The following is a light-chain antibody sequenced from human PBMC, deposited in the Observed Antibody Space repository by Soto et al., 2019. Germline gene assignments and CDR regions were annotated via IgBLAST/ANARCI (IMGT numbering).Light chain of an antibody. CDR2: AAT. CDR1: QGISTY. CDR3: QNYKGAPWT. Sequence: DIQMTQSPSSLSASVGDRVTITCRARQGISTYLVWYQQIPGKVPKLLIYAATTLQSGVPSRFRGSGSGTDFTLPISGLQREDVATYYCQNYKGAPWTFGQGTKEEIK. J-gene: IGKJ1*01. V-gene: IGKV1-27*01.